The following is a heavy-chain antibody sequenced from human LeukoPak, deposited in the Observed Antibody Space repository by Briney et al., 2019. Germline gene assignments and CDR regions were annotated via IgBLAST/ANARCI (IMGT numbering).Heavy chain of an antibody. CDR2: ISSSSGRTI. J-gene: IGHJ4*02. CDR1: GFTFSSYS. V-gene: IGHV3-48*02. CDR3: ARDKTYYFDY. Sequence: GGSLRLSCGASGFTFSSYSMNWVRQAPEKGLEWVAYISSSSGRTIYYADSVRGRFTISRDNAKNSLYLQMNSLRDEDTAVYYCARDKTYYFDYWGQGNLVAVSS.